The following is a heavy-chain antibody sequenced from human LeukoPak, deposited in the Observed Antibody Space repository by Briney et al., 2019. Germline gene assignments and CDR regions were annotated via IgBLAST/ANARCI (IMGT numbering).Heavy chain of an antibody. CDR1: GGSISSYY. CDR3: ARGPSPYGGDNWFDP. J-gene: IGHJ5*02. CDR2: IYYGGST. Sequence: SETLSLTCTVSGGSISSYYWSWIRQPPGKGLEWIGYIYYGGSTNYNPSLKSRVTISVDTSKNQFSLKLSSVTAADTAVYYCARGPSPYGGDNWFDPWGQGTLVTVSS. D-gene: IGHD4-23*01. V-gene: IGHV4-59*01.